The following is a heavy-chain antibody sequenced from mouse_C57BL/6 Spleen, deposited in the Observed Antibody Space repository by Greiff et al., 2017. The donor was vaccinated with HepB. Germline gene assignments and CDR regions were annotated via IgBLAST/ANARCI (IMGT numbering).Heavy chain of an antibody. CDR2: INPNNGGT. Sequence: VQLQQSGPELVKPGASVKMSCKASGYTFTDYNMHWVKQSHGKSLEWIGYINPNNGGTSYNQKFKGKATLTVNKSSSTAYMELRSLTSEDSAVYYCARSFITTVVAPFAYWGQGTLVTVSA. D-gene: IGHD1-1*01. CDR3: ARSFITTVVAPFAY. CDR1: GYTFTDYN. J-gene: IGHJ3*01. V-gene: IGHV1-22*01.